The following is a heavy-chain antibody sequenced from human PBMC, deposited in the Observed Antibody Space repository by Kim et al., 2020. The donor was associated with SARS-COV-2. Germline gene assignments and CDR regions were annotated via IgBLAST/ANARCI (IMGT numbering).Heavy chain of an antibody. J-gene: IGHJ4*02. V-gene: IGHV3-15*01. CDR3: TTRGVVAATIFDY. D-gene: IGHD2-15*01. Sequence: YAAPVKGRFTISRDDSKNTLYLQMNSLKTEDTAVYYCTTRGVVAATIFDYWGQGTLVTVSS.